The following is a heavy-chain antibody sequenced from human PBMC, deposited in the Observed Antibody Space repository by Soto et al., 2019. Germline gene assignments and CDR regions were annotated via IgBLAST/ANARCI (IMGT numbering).Heavy chain of an antibody. CDR3: ARRPKRGSYSWCFDY. V-gene: IGHV4-39*01. J-gene: IGHJ4*02. D-gene: IGHD1-26*01. Sequence: QLQLQESGPGLVKPSETLSLTCTVSGGSISSNGYYWGWIRQPPGKGLEWIGSVYYSGSANYNPSLKSRLTISVDTSKNQFSLKLISVTAADTAVYYCARRPKRGSYSWCFDYWGQGTLVTVSS. CDR1: GGSISSNGYY. CDR2: VYYSGSA.